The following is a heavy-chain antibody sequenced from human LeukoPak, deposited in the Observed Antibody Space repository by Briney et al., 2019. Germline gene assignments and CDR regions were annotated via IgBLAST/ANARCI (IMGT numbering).Heavy chain of an antibody. CDR3: AKEPDLWFGEYYFDY. CDR2: IRYDGSNK. D-gene: IGHD3-10*01. CDR1: GFTFSSYG. Sequence: GGSLRLSCAASGFTFSSYGMHWVRQAPGKGLEWVAFIRYDGSNKYYADSVKGRFTISRDNSKNTLYLQMNSLRAEDTALYYCAKEPDLWFGEYYFDYWGQGTLVTVSS. V-gene: IGHV3-30*02. J-gene: IGHJ4*02.